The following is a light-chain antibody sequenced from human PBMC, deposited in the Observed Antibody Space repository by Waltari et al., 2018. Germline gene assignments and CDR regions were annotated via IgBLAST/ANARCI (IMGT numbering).Light chain of an antibody. J-gene: IGLJ3*02. Sequence: QSVLTPPPSVSGAPGQRVTISCTGSSSNIGAGYDVHWYQQVPGTAPKLLIYGNTNRPAGVPDRFSGSKSGTSASLAITGLQAEDEADYYCQSYDSSLSGWVFGGGTKLTVL. CDR3: QSYDSSLSGWV. V-gene: IGLV1-40*01. CDR1: SSNIGAGYD. CDR2: GNT.